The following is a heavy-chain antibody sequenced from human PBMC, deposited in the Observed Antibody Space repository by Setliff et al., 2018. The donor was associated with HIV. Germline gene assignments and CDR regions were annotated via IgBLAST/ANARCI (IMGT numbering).Heavy chain of an antibody. CDR3: ATNPEMATINYYYYYMGV. Sequence: EASVQVSCKASGGTFRTFGISWVRQATGQGLEWMGGSIPIFGTAKYAQKFQGRVTITAEESTSTAYMELSSLRSEDTAVYYCATNPEMATINYYYYYMGVWGKGTTVTSP. CDR2: SIPIFGTA. D-gene: IGHD5-12*01. V-gene: IGHV1-69*13. CDR1: GGTFRTFG. J-gene: IGHJ6*03.